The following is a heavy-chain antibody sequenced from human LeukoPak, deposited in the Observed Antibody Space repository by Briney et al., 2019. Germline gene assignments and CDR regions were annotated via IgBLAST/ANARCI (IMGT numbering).Heavy chain of an antibody. CDR2: IIPIFGTA. CDR3: ARDSTPAESFDY. Sequence: SVKVSCKASGGTFSSYAISWVRQAPGQGLEWMGGIIPIFGTANYAQKFQGRVTITADESTSTAYMELSSLRSEDTAVYYCARDSTPAESFDYWGQETLVTVSS. J-gene: IGHJ4*02. D-gene: IGHD2-2*01. V-gene: IGHV1-69*13. CDR1: GGTFSSYA.